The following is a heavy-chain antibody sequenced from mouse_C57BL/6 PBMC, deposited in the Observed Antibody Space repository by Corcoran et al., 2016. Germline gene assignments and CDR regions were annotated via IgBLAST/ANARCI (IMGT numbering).Heavy chain of an antibody. CDR3: ARRALQNYFDY. CDR2: IFPGSGST. J-gene: IGHJ2*01. Sequence: QVQLQQSGPELVKPGASVKISCKASGYTFTDYYINWVKQRPGQGLEWIGWIFPGSGSTYYNEKFKGKATLTVDKSSSTAHMLLSSLTSEDSAVYFCARRALQNYFDYWGQGTTLTVSS. D-gene: IGHD3-3*01. CDR1: GYTFTDYY. V-gene: IGHV1-75*01.